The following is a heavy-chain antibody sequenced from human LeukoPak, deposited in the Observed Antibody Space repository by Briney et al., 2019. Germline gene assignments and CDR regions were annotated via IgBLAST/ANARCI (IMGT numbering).Heavy chain of an antibody. CDR1: GGSISSNSYF. D-gene: IGHD3-3*01. V-gene: IGHV4-39*01. CDR3: ARHLRFLDYLSYFDY. Sequence: SETLSLTCTVSGGSISSNSYFWGWFRQPPGKGLEWIGTIYYSGSTYYNPSLKSRVTISVDTSKNQFSLKLSSVTAADTAVYYCARHLRFLDYLSYFDYWGQGTLVTVSS. CDR2: IYYSGST. J-gene: IGHJ4*02.